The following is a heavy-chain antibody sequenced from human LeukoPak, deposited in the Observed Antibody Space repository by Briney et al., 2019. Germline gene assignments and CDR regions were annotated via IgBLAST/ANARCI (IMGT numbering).Heavy chain of an antibody. CDR3: ARDFDYFGSGSYEDY. CDR2: INPSGGST. D-gene: IGHD3-10*01. V-gene: IGHV1-46*01. J-gene: IGHJ4*02. CDR1: GYTFTTYY. Sequence: GASVEVSCKASGYTFTTYYMHWVRQAPGQGLEWMGTINPSGGSTTYAQKFQGRVTMTRDTSTSTFYMELNSLRSEDSAVYYCARDFDYFGSGSYEDYWGQGTLVTVSS.